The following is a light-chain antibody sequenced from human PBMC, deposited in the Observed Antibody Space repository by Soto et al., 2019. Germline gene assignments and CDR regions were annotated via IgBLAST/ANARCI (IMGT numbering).Light chain of an antibody. CDR1: QSVRSN. CDR3: KQYDNWPRT. Sequence: EQVMTQSPATLSVSPGERATLSCRASQSVRSNLAWYQQKPGQPPRLLIYDASTRATRIQSRFSGSGSGTEFTLTIRSLQSEDFAVYYCKQYDNWPRTVGQGTKVDIK. V-gene: IGKV3-15*01. CDR2: DAS. J-gene: IGKJ1*01.